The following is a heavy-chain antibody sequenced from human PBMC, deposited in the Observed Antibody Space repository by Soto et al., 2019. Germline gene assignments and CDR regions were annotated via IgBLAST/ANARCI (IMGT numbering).Heavy chain of an antibody. V-gene: IGHV1-46*01. Sequence: ASVKVSCKASGYSFTTYYMHWVRQAPGQGLEWMGMINPSGGSTSYAQKFQGRVTMTRETSTSTVYMELSSLRSEDTAVYYCARNDKSGLDYWGQGTLVTVSS. J-gene: IGHJ4*02. CDR1: GYSFTTYY. D-gene: IGHD1-1*01. CDR3: ARNDKSGLDY. CDR2: INPSGGST.